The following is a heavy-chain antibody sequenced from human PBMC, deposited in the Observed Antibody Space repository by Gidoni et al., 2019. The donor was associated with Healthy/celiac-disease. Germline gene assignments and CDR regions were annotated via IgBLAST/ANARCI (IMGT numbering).Heavy chain of an antibody. V-gene: IGHV4-4*07. CDR3: ARDSSSLKYNWFDP. Sequence: QVQLQESGPGLVKPSETLSLTCTVPGGSISSYYWSWIRQPAGKGLEWIGRIYTSGSTNYNPSLKSRVTMSVDTSKNQFSLKLSSVTAADTAVYYCARDSSSLKYNWFDPWGQGTLVTVSS. CDR1: GGSISSYY. D-gene: IGHD6-6*01. J-gene: IGHJ5*02. CDR2: IYTSGST.